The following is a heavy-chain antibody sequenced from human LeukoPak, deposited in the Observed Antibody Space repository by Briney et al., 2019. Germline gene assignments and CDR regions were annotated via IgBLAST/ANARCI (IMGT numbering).Heavy chain of an antibody. D-gene: IGHD6-19*01. CDR2: ISGSGGGT. CDR3: ARGGKGGGWKAFDI. Sequence: GGSLRLSCAASGFTFSSYGMSWVRQAPGKGLEWVSGISGSGGGTYYADSVKGRFTISRDNSKNSLYLQMNSLRAEDTAVYYCARGGKGGGWKAFDIWGQGTMVTVSS. CDR1: GFTFSSYG. V-gene: IGHV3-23*01. J-gene: IGHJ3*02.